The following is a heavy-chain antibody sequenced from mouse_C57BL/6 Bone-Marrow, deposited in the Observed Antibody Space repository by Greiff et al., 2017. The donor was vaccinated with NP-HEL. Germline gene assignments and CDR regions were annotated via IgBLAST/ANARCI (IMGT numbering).Heavy chain of an antibody. V-gene: IGHV5-12*01. D-gene: IGHD1-1*01. CDR2: ISNGGGST. CDR3: ARHYYGSAMDD. Sequence: EVQLVESGGGLVQPGGSLKLSCAASGFTFSDYYMYWVRQTPEKRLEWVAYISNGGGSTYYPDTVKGRFTISIDKAKNTLYLQMTRLKSEDTAMYYCARHYYGSAMDDWGQGTSVTVSS. CDR1: GFTFSDYY. J-gene: IGHJ4*01.